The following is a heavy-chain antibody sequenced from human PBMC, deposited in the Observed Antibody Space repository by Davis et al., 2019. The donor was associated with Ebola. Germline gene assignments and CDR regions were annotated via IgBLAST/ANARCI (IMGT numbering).Heavy chain of an antibody. V-gene: IGHV4-31*02. Sequence: PSETLSLTCTVSGGSINSGGYYWSWIRQHPGKGLEWIGCIYDSGSANYNPSLKSRISISLDMSENQFSLKMNSVTAADTAVYYCARGHGLYGDYALDYWGQGTLVTVSS. J-gene: IGHJ4*02. CDR3: ARGHGLYGDYALDY. CDR2: IYDSGSA. CDR1: GGSINSGGYY. D-gene: IGHD4-17*01.